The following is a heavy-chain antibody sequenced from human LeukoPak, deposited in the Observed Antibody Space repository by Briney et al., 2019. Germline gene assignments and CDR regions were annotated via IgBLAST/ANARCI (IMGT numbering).Heavy chain of an antibody. Sequence: PGGSLRLSCAASGFNFRGYGMHWVRKAPGKGLEWVTFIHYDGRNQYYADSVKGRFTISRDNSKNTLYLQMNSLRPEDTAVYYCAKAAYDSSGSWYYFDYWGQGTLVTVSS. V-gene: IGHV3-30*02. CDR1: GFNFRGYG. D-gene: IGHD3-22*01. J-gene: IGHJ4*02. CDR2: IHYDGRNQ. CDR3: AKAAYDSSGSWYYFDY.